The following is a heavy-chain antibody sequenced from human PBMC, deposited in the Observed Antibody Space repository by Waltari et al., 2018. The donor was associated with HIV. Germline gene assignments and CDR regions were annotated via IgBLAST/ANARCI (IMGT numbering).Heavy chain of an antibody. D-gene: IGHD3-10*01. V-gene: IGHV3-33*01. CDR1: GFHFSSAG. CDR2: IWYDGSNK. CDR3: ARRGVLTYYYTMDV. Sequence: QVQLVESGGGVVQPGRSLRLAGDASGFHFSSAGMPWVRQAPGKGLEWVAVIWYDGSNKYYADSVKGRFSISRDNSKNTLYLQMNSLRAEDTAVYFCARRGVLTYYYTMDVWGQGTTVTVSS. J-gene: IGHJ6*02.